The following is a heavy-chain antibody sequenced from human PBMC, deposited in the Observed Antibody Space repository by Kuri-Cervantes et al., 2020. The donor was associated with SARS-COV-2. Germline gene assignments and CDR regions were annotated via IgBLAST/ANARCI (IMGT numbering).Heavy chain of an antibody. J-gene: IGHJ4*02. D-gene: IGHD3-22*01. V-gene: IGHV3-30*04. CDR3: ARGYDSSGYYYDY. CDR2: VSYDGSDN. Sequence: GGSLRLSCATSGFTFSGYAMHWVRQAPGKGPEWVAVVSYDGSDNDYADSVKGRFTISRDNSKNTLYLQMNSLRVEDTAVYYCARGYDSSGYYYDYWGQGTLVTVSS. CDR1: GFTFSGYA.